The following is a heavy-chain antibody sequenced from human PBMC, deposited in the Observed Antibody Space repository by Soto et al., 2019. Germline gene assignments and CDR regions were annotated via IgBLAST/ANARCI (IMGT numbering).Heavy chain of an antibody. V-gene: IGHV3-30*18. J-gene: IGHJ6*02. CDR3: AKGTAPTYYYYYGMDV. Sequence: GGAPRLSCGGPGVTFSRYGLHWGRQAPGKGLEWLAVISYDGSNKYYADSVKGRFTISRDNSKNTLYLQMNSLRAEDTAVYYCAKGTAPTYYYYYGMDVWGQGTTVTVSS. CDR1: GVTFSRYG. CDR2: ISYDGSNK. D-gene: IGHD1-1*01.